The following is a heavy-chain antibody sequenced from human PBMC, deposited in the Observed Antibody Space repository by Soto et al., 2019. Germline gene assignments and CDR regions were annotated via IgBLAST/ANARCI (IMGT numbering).Heavy chain of an antibody. D-gene: IGHD3-22*01. CDR2: INHSGTT. CDR3: ARDGGYYYDSSGYFDS. CDR1: GGSFSGYY. Sequence: XXTLSLACAVYGGSFSGYYWSWILQPPGKGLEWIGEINHSGTTNYNPSLKSRVTISVDRSKNQFSLKLSSVTAEDTALYYCARDGGYYYDSSGYFDSWGQGTLVTVSS. J-gene: IGHJ4*02. V-gene: IGHV4-34*01.